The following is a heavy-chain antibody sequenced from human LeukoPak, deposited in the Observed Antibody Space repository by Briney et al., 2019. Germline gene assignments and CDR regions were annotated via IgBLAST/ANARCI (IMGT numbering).Heavy chain of an antibody. D-gene: IGHD1-26*01. J-gene: IGHJ3*02. CDR1: GGSFSGYY. CDR2: INHSGST. V-gene: IGHV4-34*01. Sequence: PSETLPLTCAVYGGSFSGYYGSWIRQPPGKGLEWIGEINHSGSTNYNPSLKSRVTISVDTSKNQFSLKLSSVTAADTAVYYCARGGELRYAFDIWGQGKMVTVSS. CDR3: ARGGELRYAFDI.